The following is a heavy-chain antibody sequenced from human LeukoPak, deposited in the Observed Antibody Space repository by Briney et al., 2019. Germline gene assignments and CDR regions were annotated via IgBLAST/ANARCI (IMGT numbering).Heavy chain of an antibody. V-gene: IGHV4-4*02. CDR2: IYHSGST. J-gene: IGHJ4*02. Sequence: SETPSLTCAVPGGSISSSNWWSWVRQPPGKGLEWIGEIYHSGSTNYNPSLKSRVTISVDKSKNQFSLKLSSVTAADTAVYYCARGHDILTGYSPLDYWGQGTLVTVSS. CDR3: ARGHDILTGYSPLDY. D-gene: IGHD3-9*01. CDR1: GGSISSSNW.